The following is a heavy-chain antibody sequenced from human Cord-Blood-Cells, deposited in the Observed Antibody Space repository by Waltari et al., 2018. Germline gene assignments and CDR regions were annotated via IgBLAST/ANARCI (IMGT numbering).Heavy chain of an antibody. CDR1: GGSISSSSYY. D-gene: IGHD1-20*01. CDR3: ARYNWDYYYYYMDV. J-gene: IGHJ6*03. CDR2: IYYSGIT. Sequence: QLQLQESGPGLVKPSETLSLPCTVSGGSISSSSYYWGWIRQPPGKGLGGIGRIYYSGITYYTPSLKSRVTISVDTSKNQFALKLSSVTAAYTAVYYCARYNWDYYYYYMDVWGKGTTVTVSS. V-gene: IGHV4-39*01.